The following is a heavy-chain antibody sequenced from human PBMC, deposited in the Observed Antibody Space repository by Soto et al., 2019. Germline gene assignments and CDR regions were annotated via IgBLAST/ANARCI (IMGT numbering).Heavy chain of an antibody. V-gene: IGHV4-39*01. J-gene: IGHJ4*02. CDR2: IYYSGST. CDR1: GGSISSSSYY. D-gene: IGHD4-17*01. CDR3: ARLTTTVTLDY. Sequence: QLQLQESGPGLVKPSETLSLTCTVSGGSISSSSYYWGWIRQPPGKGLEWIGSIYYSGSTYYNPSLKSRVTLSVDTSKNQFSLKLSSVTAADTAVYYCARLTTTVTLDYWGQGTLVTVSS.